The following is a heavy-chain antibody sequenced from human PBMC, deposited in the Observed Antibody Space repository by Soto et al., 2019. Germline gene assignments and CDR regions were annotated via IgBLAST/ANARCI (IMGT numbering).Heavy chain of an antibody. CDR1: GGTFSTYA. J-gene: IGHJ4*02. V-gene: IGHV1-69*12. CDR3: ASGIQLWLRRINNGYSG. Sequence: QVQLVQSGAEVKKPESSVKVSCKAPGGTFSTYAISWVRQAPGQGLEWMGGIIPMFGTANYAQRFQDRVTITADESTNTVHMELSSLRSEDTAVYCCASGIQLWLRRINNGYSGWGQGTLVTVSS. CDR2: IIPMFGTA. D-gene: IGHD5-18*01.